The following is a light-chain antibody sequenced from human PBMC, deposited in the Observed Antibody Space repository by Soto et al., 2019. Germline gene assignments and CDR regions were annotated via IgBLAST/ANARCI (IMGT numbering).Light chain of an antibody. Sequence: AIQMTQSPYSLSASLGDRVTITCRASQGIRNDLGWYQQKPGKAPRPLIYAVSTLQSGVPSRFSGSGSGTDFTLTISNLQPEDFATYYCLQDYNYPRTFGQGTKVDI. CDR2: AVS. CDR3: LQDYNYPRT. CDR1: QGIRND. J-gene: IGKJ1*01. V-gene: IGKV1-6*01.